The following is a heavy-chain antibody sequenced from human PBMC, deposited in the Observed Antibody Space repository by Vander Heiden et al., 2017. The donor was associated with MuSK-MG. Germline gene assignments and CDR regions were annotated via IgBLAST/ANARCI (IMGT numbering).Heavy chain of an antibody. D-gene: IGHD3-10*01. Sequence: QLQLQESGPGLVKPSETLSLTCTVSGGPISSSSYYWGWIRQPPGKGLEWIGSIYYSGSTYYNPSLKSRVTISVDTSKNQFSLKLSSVTAADTAVYYCARPTAYYYGSGSYGPFDYWGQGTLVTVS. J-gene: IGHJ4*02. CDR2: IYYSGST. V-gene: IGHV4-39*07. CDR1: GGPISSSSYY. CDR3: ARPTAYYYGSGSYGPFDY.